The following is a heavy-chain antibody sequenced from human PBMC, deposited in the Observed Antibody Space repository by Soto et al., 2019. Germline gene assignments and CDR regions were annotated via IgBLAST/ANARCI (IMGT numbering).Heavy chain of an antibody. CDR2: IEPSDSYT. CDR3: ARGRGFYYYDSSGYTY. Sequence: EVQLVQSGAEVKKPGESLRISCKGSGYSFTSYWISWVRQMPGKGLEWMGRIEPSDSYTNYSPSFQGHVTISADKSISTAYLQWSSLKASDTAMYYCARGRGFYYYDSSGYTYWGQGTLVTVSS. J-gene: IGHJ4*02. V-gene: IGHV5-10-1*03. CDR1: GYSFTSYW. D-gene: IGHD3-22*01.